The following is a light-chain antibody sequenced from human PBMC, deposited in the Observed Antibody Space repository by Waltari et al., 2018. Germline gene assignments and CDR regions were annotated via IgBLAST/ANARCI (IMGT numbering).Light chain of an antibody. CDR1: QSISSY. Sequence: DIQMTQSPSSLSASVGDRVTITFRASQSISSYLNWSQQKPGKAPKLLSYAASSLQSGVPSRFSGSGSGTDFTLTISSLQPEDFATYYCQQSYSTPYTFGQGTKLEIK. CDR3: QQSYSTPYT. V-gene: IGKV1-39*01. J-gene: IGKJ2*01. CDR2: AAS.